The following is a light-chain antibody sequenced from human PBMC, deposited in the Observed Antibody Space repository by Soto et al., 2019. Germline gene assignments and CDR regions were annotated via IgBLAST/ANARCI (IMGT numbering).Light chain of an antibody. Sequence: EILLTQSPGTLSLSPSETATLSCRASQGVRYNYLAWYQQRPGQPPRLLIYAAASRASGIPDRFSGSVSGTDVTLTIRSLEPEDFAVYFCQQYGTSPVTFGGGTKVEI. CDR3: QQYGTSPVT. CDR1: QGVRYNY. CDR2: AAA. V-gene: IGKV3-20*01. J-gene: IGKJ4*01.